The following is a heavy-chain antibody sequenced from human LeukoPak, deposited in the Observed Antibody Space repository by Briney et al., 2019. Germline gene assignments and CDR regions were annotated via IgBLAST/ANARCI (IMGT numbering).Heavy chain of an antibody. CDR3: ARGNPRLGSWFDP. CDR2: IYYSGST. Sequence: SETLSLTCTVSGVSISSGGYYWSWIRQHPGKGLEWIGYIYYSGSTYYNPSLKSRVTISVDTSKNQFSLKLSSVTAADSAVYYCARGNPRLGSWFDPWGQGTLVTVSS. CDR1: GVSISSGGYY. J-gene: IGHJ5*02. D-gene: IGHD2-15*01. V-gene: IGHV4-31*03.